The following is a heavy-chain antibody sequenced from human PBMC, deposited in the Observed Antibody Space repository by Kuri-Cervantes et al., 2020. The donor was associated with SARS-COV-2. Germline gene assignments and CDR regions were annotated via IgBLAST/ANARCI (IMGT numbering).Heavy chain of an antibody. CDR1: GFTFSSYA. V-gene: IGHV3-30-3*01. D-gene: IGHD3-3*01. CDR3: ARGRYDFWSGFFPPTL. Sequence: GESLKISCAASGFTFSSYAMHWVRQAPGKGLEWVAVISYDGSNKYYADSVKGRFTISRDNAKNSLYLQMNSLRAEDTAVYYCARGRYDFWSGFFPPTLWGQGTLVTVSS. CDR2: ISYDGSNK. J-gene: IGHJ4*02.